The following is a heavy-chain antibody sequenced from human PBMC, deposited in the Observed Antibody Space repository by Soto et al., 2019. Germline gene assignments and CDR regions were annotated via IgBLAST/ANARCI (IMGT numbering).Heavy chain of an antibody. CDR2: IYTAGGT. V-gene: IGHV3-53*01. CDR1: GFSVSNTD. CDR3: ARAFAVARGVFDS. J-gene: IGHJ5*01. Sequence: GGSLRLCCAASGFSVSNTDMTCVGQPPGKGLECVSVIYTAGGTNYADSVKGRFIISRDNSKNTLYLQMNSLRAEDTAVYYCARAFAVARGVFDSWGQGTLVIVSS.